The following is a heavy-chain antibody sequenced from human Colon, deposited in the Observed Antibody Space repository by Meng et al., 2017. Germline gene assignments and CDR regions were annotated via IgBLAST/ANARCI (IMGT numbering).Heavy chain of an antibody. V-gene: IGHV3-48*03. Sequence: GGSLRPSCAASGFTLSSYEMNWVRQAPGKGLEWVSYISSSSSVSTIYYADSVKGRFTISRDNAKNSLYLQMDSLRAEDTAVYYCARVLGDSCGWYAIGYWGQGTLVTVSS. J-gene: IGHJ4*02. CDR2: ISSSSSVSTI. D-gene: IGHD6-19*01. CDR3: ARVLGDSCGWYAIGY. CDR1: GFTLSSYE.